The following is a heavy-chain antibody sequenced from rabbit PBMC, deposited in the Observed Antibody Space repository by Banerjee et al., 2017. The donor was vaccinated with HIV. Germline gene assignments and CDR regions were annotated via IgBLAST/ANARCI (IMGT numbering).Heavy chain of an antibody. CDR2: IYNGDGST. CDR1: GFSFSSYW. D-gene: IGHD7-1*01. J-gene: IGHJ4*01. V-gene: IGHV1S45*01. CDR3: ARGAGYPGYGYPTYYFDL. Sequence: QEQLVESGGGLVQPEGSLTLTCTASGFSFSSYWMCWVRQAPGKGLEWIACIYNGDGSTYYASWAKGRFTISKTSSTTVTLQMTSLTAADTAAYFCARGAGYPGYGYPTYYFDLWGQGTLVTVS.